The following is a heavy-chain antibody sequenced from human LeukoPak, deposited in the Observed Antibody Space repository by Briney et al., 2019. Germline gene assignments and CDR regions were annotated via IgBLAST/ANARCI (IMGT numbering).Heavy chain of an antibody. V-gene: IGHV1-69*05. D-gene: IGHD1-26*01. J-gene: IGHJ4*02. CDR2: IIPIFGTA. CDR1: GGTFSSYA. Sequence: SVKVSCKASGGTFSSYAISWVRQAPGQGLEWMGGIIPIFGTANYAQKFQGRVTITTDESTSTAYMELSSLRSEDTAVYYCACATYSGSYIYDYWGQGTQVTVSS. CDR3: ACATYSGSYIYDY.